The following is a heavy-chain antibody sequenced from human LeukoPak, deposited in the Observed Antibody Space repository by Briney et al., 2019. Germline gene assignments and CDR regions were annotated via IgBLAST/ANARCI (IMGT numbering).Heavy chain of an antibody. CDR1: GFTFSSYA. J-gene: IGHJ1*01. V-gene: IGHV3-23*01. D-gene: IGHD4-17*01. Sequence: PGGSLRLPCAASGFTFSSYAMSWVRQAPGKGLEWVSVISGSGGSTYYADSVKGRFTISRDNSKNTLYLQMNSLRAEDTAVYYCAKEIYGDSTGGRFQHWGQGTLVTVSS. CDR3: AKEIYGDSTGGRFQH. CDR2: ISGSGGST.